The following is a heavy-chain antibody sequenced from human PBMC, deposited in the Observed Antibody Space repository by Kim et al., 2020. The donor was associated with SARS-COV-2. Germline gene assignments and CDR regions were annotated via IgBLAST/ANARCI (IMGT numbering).Heavy chain of an antibody. V-gene: IGHV3-30*04. CDR2: ISSDGNNK. J-gene: IGHJ4*02. CDR3: ARVLRRKVVVITTGFDS. CDR1: GFTFSDYT. Sequence: GGSLRLSCEASGFTFSDYTLHWVRQAPGKGLEWVALISSDGNNKYYADSVKGRFSISRDNSKDTVDLQMNRRRVDDTAVYFCARVLRRKVVVITTGFDSWGQGTLVTVSS. D-gene: IGHD3-22*01.